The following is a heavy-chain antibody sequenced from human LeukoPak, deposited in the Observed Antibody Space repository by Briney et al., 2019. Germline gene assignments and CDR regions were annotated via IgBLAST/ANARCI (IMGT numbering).Heavy chain of an antibody. CDR2: IYYSGST. D-gene: IGHD3-3*01. CDR1: GGSISSSSYY. V-gene: IGHV4-39*01. CDR3: ARHHPGFTIFGVVLNWFDP. Sequence: PSETLSLTCTVSGGSISSSSYYWGWIRQPPGKGLEWIGSIYYSGSTYYNPSLKSRVTISVDTSKNQFSLKLSSVTAADTAVYYCARHHPGFTIFGVVLNWFDPWGQGTLVTVSS. J-gene: IGHJ5*02.